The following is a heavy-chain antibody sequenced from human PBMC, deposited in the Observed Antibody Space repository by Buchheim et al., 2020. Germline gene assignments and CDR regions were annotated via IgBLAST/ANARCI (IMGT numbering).Heavy chain of an antibody. J-gene: IGHJ5*02. D-gene: IGHD1-7*01. Sequence: QVQLVQSGAEVKKPGSSVKVSCKSSGGTFSSYAISWVRQAPGQGLEWMGRIITILGIANYAQKFQGRVTITADKSTSTAYMELRSLRSEDTAVYYCARGRGPITGTKFDPWGQGTL. CDR3: ARGRGPITGTKFDP. CDR2: IITILGIA. CDR1: GGTFSSYA. V-gene: IGHV1-69*04.